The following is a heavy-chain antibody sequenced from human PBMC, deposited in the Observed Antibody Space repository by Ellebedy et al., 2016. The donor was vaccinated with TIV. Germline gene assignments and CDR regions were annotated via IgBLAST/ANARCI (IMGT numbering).Heavy chain of an antibody. CDR3: VKEGCSGGNCYFDS. CDR2: ISWNSGFI. Sequence: GGSLRLSXVASGFTFDDYAMHWVRQSPGKGLEWVSSISWNSGFIAYADSVKGRFTISRDNAENSLFLQMNSLRAEDTALYYCVKEGCSGGNCYFDSWGQGTLLTVSS. J-gene: IGHJ4*02. CDR1: GFTFDDYA. D-gene: IGHD4-23*01. V-gene: IGHV3-9*01.